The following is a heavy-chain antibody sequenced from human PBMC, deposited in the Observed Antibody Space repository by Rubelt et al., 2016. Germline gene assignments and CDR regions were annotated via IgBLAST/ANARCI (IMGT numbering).Heavy chain of an antibody. D-gene: IGHD3-3*01. Sequence: EVQLVESGGGLVQPGGSLRLSCSASGFTFSNYWMRWVRQAPGKGLEWVANINQDGSEKHYLDSVKGRFTISRDNAKDSLYLQMNSLRVDDTAMYFCARDGSEWSRDYWGQGTLVTVSS. V-gene: IGHV3-7*01. J-gene: IGHJ4*02. CDR3: ARDGSEWSRDY. CDR1: GFTFSNYW. CDR2: INQDGSEK.